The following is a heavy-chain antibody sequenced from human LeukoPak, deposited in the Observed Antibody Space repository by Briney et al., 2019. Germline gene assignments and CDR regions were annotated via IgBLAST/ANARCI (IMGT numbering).Heavy chain of an antibody. CDR1: GFTFSTYW. CDR2: INNDGTST. CDR3: ANSFGALGDAFDI. D-gene: IGHD3-10*01. J-gene: IGHJ3*02. V-gene: IGHV3-74*01. Sequence: GGSLRLSCAASGFTFSTYWMHWVRQAPGKGLVWVSRINNDGTSTNYAGSVKGRFTISRDNAKNTLYLQMNSLRAEDTAVYYCANSFGALGDAFDIWGQGTMVTVSS.